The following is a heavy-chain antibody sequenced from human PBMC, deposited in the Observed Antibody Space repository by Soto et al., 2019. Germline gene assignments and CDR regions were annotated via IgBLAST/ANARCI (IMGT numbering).Heavy chain of an antibody. J-gene: IGHJ5*02. V-gene: IGHV4-61*08. CDR1: GGSISIGGYY. D-gene: IGHD3-3*01. CDR3: ARTPTFGVVNGWFDP. CDR2: IYYSGNT. Sequence: SETLSLTCTVSGGSISIGGYYWSWIRQHPGKGLEWIGYIYYSGNTNYNPSLKSRITISVDTSKNQFSLKLSSVTAADTAVYYCARTPTFGVVNGWFDPWGQGTLVTVSS.